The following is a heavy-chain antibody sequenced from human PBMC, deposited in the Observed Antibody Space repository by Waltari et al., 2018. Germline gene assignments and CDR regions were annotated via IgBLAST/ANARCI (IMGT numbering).Heavy chain of an antibody. V-gene: IGHV6-1*01. CDR3: ARDKALWGGEYYFDH. J-gene: IGHJ4*02. Sequence: QVQLQQSGPGLVKPSQTLSLTCAISGDSLSSNNAAWNWIRQSPSRGLEWLGRTYYRSRWYHDYAVSLKGRITINPDTAKNQFSLQLNSVTPDDTAVYYCARDKALWGGEYYFDHWGQGTLVTVSS. CDR2: TYYRSRWYH. CDR1: GDSLSSNNAA. D-gene: IGHD2-21*01.